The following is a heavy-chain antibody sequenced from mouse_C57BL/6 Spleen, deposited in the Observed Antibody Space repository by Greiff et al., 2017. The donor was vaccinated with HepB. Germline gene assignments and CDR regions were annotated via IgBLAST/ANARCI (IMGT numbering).Heavy chain of an antibody. J-gene: IGHJ3*01. V-gene: IGHV5-17*01. Sequence: EVQVVESGGGLVEPGGSLKLSCAASGFTFSDYGMHWVRQAPEKGLEWVAYISSGSSTIYYADTVKGRFTISRDNAKNTLFLQMTSLRSEDTAMYYCARSSYDGFAYWGQRTLVTVSA. CDR2: ISSGSSTI. CDR1: GFTFSDYG. CDR3: ARSSYDGFAY. D-gene: IGHD2-12*01.